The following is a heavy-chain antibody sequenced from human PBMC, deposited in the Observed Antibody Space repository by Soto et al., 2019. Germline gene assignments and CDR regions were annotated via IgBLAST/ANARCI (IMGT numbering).Heavy chain of an antibody. V-gene: IGHV3-30-3*01. CDR2: ISYDGSNK. CDR3: ARGFDSDAFDI. J-gene: IGHJ3*02. Sequence: QVQLVESGGGVVQPGRSLRLSCAASGFTFSSYAMHWVRQAPGKGLEWVAVISYDGSNKYYANSVKGRFTISRDNSKNTLYLQMNSLRAEDTAVYYCARGFDSDAFDIWGQGTMVPVSS. CDR1: GFTFSSYA.